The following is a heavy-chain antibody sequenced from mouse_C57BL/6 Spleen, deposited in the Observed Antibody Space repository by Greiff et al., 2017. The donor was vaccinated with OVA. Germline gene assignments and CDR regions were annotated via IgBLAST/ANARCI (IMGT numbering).Heavy chain of an antibody. CDR2: ISSGSSTI. CDR3: APLQGAMDY. V-gene: IGHV5-17*01. D-gene: IGHD2-10*01. J-gene: IGHJ4*01. Sequence: EVKLEESGGGLVKPGGSLKLSCAASGFTFSDYGMHWVRQAPEKGLEWVAYISSGSSTIYYADTVKGRFTISRDNAKNTLFLQMTSLRSEDTAMYYCAPLQGAMDYWGQGTSVTVSS. CDR1: GFTFSDYG.